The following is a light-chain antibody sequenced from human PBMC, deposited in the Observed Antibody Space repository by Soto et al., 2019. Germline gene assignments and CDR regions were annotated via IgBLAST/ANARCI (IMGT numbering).Light chain of an antibody. Sequence: EMILAQSPCTLFLSAGESATRCGRASQSVSGSYLAWYQQKPGQAPRLLIYGASSRATGIPDRFSGSGSGTDFTLTISRLEPEDFAVYYCQQYGSSATCGQGTKVDIK. V-gene: IGKV3-20*01. J-gene: IGKJ1*01. CDR2: GAS. CDR1: QSVSGSY. CDR3: QQYGSSAT.